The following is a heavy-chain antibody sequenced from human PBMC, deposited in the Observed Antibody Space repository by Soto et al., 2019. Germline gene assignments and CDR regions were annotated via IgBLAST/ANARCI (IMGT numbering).Heavy chain of an antibody. J-gene: IGHJ4*02. CDR2: IVPIYRTA. CDR3: ARDSGAKLSSS. D-gene: IGHD6-13*01. V-gene: IGHV1-69*13. CDR1: GGTFSSYR. Sequence: SVKVSFKASGGTFSSYRFNWLRQARGQGLEWLGGIVPIYRTADYAQKFQGRVTITADESTRTAYLELSSLKSQDTALYYCARDSGAKLSSSWGQGTLVTVSS.